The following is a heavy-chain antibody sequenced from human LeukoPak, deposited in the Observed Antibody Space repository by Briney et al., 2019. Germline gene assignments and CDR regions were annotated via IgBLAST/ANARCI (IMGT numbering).Heavy chain of an antibody. Sequence: PSETLSLTCTVSGGSISSYYWSWIRQPPGKGLEWIGYIYYSGSTNYNPSLKSRVTISVDTSKNQFSLKLSSVTAADTAVYYCAREVGGGYDILTGYTYYFDYWGQGTLVTVSS. CDR3: AREVGGGYDILTGYTYYFDY. CDR2: IYYSGST. J-gene: IGHJ4*02. V-gene: IGHV4-59*01. D-gene: IGHD3-9*01. CDR1: GGSISSYY.